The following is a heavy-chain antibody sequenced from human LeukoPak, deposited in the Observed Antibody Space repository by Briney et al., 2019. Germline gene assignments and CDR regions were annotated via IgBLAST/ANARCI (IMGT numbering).Heavy chain of an antibody. Sequence: GGSLRLSCAASGFTVSSNYMSWVRQAPGKGLEWVSVIYSGGSTYYADSVKGRFTIPRDNAKNSLHLQMNSLRAEDTAVYYCAAESITIFGVVITWGQGTLVTVSS. D-gene: IGHD3-3*01. CDR1: GFTVSSNY. CDR2: IYSGGST. V-gene: IGHV3-53*01. J-gene: IGHJ4*02. CDR3: AAESITIFGVVIT.